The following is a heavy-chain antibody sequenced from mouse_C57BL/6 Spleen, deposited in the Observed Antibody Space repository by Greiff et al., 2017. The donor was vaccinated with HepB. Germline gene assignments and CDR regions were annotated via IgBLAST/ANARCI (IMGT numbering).Heavy chain of an antibody. CDR2: IYPRSGNT. D-gene: IGHD1-1*01. V-gene: IGHV1-81*01. J-gene: IGHJ4*01. CDR1: GYTFTSYG. CDR3: ARGVTTDYYAMDY. Sequence: VQRVESGAELARPGASVKLSCKASGYTFTSYGISWVKQRTGQGLEWIGEIYPRSGNTYYNEKFKGKATLTADKSSSTAYMELRSLTSEDSAVYFCARGVTTDYYAMDYWGQGTSVTVSS.